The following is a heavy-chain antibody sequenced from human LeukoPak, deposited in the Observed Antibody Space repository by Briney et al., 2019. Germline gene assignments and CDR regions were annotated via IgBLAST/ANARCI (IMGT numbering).Heavy chain of an antibody. CDR2: ISSSSSYI. J-gene: IGHJ6*03. Sequence: GGSLRLSCAASGFTFSSYSMNSVRQAPGKGLEWVSSISSSSSYIYYAASVKGRFTISRDNAKNSMYLQMNSLRAEDTAVYYCARDDEGYDILTGSDYYYMDVWGKGTTVTVSS. V-gene: IGHV3-21*01. D-gene: IGHD3-9*01. CDR3: ARDDEGYDILTGSDYYYMDV. CDR1: GFTFSSYS.